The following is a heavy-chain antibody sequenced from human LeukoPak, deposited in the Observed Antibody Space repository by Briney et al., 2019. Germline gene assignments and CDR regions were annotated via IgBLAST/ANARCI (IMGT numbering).Heavy chain of an antibody. Sequence: SQTLSLTCTVSGGSISSGGYYWSWIRQHPGKGLEWIGYIYYSGSTYYNPSLKSRVTISVDTSKNQFSLKLSSVTAADTAVYYCARFTAAGNYYDSGGYSNFDYWGQGTLVTVSS. D-gene: IGHD3-22*01. CDR1: GGSISSGGYY. V-gene: IGHV4-31*03. CDR2: IYYSGST. CDR3: ARFTAAGNYYDSGGYSNFDY. J-gene: IGHJ4*02.